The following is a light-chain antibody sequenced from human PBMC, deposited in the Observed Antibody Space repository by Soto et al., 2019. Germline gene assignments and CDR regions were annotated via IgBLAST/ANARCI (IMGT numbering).Light chain of an antibody. V-gene: IGKV1-12*01. CDR1: RNIXTW. Sequence: IQMTQYPSSVSASVGDRVTIPCRASRNIXTWLAWYQQKPGKAPKLLXDSASTWQSGVPSRLSGSGSGTDFTLTISSLEPEDFALYYCQQRRNWTSTFGQGTRLEIK. CDR3: QQRRNWTST. CDR2: SAS. J-gene: IGKJ5*01.